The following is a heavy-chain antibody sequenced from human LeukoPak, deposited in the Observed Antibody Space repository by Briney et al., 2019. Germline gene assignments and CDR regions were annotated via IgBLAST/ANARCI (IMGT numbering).Heavy chain of an antibody. Sequence: GGSLRLSCAASGFTFSGSAMHWVRQASGKGLEWVGRIRSKANSYATAYAAWVKGRFTISREDAKSTEYMQMNSLKTEDTAVYYCTSSGSYEGWGQGTLVTVSS. D-gene: IGHD1-26*01. CDR1: GFTFSGSA. V-gene: IGHV3-73*01. CDR2: IRSKANSYAT. CDR3: TSSGSYEG. J-gene: IGHJ4*02.